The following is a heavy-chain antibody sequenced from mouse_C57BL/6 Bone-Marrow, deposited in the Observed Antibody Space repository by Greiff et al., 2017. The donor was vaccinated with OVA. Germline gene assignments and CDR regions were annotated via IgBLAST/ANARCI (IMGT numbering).Heavy chain of an antibody. J-gene: IGHJ2*01. CDR1: GYTFTSYW. CDR2: IDPSDSYT. CDR3: ARRKLLYYGSTFDY. D-gene: IGHD1-1*01. V-gene: IGHV1-69*01. Sequence: QVQLQQPGAELVMPGASVKLSCKASGYTFTSYWMRWVKQRPGQGLEWIGEIDPSDSYTNYNQKFKGKSTLTVDKSSSTAYMQLSSLTSEDSAVYYCARRKLLYYGSTFDYWGQGTTLTVSS.